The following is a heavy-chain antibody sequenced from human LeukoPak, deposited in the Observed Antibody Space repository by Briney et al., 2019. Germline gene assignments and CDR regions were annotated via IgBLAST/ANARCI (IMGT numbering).Heavy chain of an antibody. D-gene: IGHD3-16*01. J-gene: IGHJ3*02. CDR3: ARPLAPVMLNAFDI. CDR2: INPSGGST. CDR1: GGTFSSYA. Sequence: ASVKASCKASGGTFSSYAISWVRQAPGQGFEWMGIINPSGGSTSYAQKFQGRVTVTRDTSTSTVYMDLRSLRSEDTAVYYCARPLAPVMLNAFDIWGQGTMITVSS. V-gene: IGHV1-46*01.